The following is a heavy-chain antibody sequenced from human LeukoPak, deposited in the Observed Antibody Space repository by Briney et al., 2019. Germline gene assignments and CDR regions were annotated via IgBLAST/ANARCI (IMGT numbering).Heavy chain of an antibody. CDR2: ISGSGGST. Sequence: AGGSLRLSCAASRFTFSSYSMSWVRQAPGKGLEWVSTISGSGGSTYYADSVKGRFTISRDNSKNTLYLQMNSLRAENTAVYYCARATYMDVWGKGTTVTVSS. CDR1: RFTFSSYS. CDR3: ARATYMDV. J-gene: IGHJ6*03. V-gene: IGHV3-23*01.